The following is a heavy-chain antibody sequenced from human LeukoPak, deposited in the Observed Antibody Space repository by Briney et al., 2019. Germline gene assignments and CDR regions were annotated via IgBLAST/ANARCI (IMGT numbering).Heavy chain of an antibody. V-gene: IGHV4-4*09. Sequence: SETLSLTCTVSGGSISSYYWSWIRQPAGKGLDWIGYIHASGSTNYNPSLESRVTISIDTSKNHFSLTLSSVTAADTAVYYCARLLRWSEDGFDIWGQGTVVAISS. CDR3: ARLLRWSEDGFDI. CDR1: GGSISSYY. CDR2: IHASGST. D-gene: IGHD2-15*01. J-gene: IGHJ3*02.